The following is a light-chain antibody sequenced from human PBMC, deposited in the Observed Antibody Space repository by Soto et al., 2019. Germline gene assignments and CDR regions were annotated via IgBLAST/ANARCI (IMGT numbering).Light chain of an antibody. CDR2: EGS. J-gene: IGLJ1*01. Sequence: VLAQPASVSGSPGQSITISCTGTSSDVGSYNLVSWYQQHPGKAPKFMIYEGSKRPSGVSNRFSGSKSGNTASLTISGLQAEDEADYYCCSYAGNSAYVFGTGTKVTVL. CDR1: SSDVGSYNL. CDR3: CSYAGNSAYV. V-gene: IGLV2-23*01.